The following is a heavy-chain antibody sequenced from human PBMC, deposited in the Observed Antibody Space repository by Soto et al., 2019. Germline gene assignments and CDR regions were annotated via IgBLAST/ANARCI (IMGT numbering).Heavy chain of an antibody. CDR1: GGTFSTSA. CDR3: ARDKDRQQLGGNYYYILDV. V-gene: IGHV1-69*12. D-gene: IGHD3-3*02. J-gene: IGHJ6*02. CDR2: IMPVFPTP. Sequence: QVQLVQSGAEVKKPGSSVKVSCKASGGTFSTSAISWVRQAPGQGLEWVGGIMPVFPTPDYAQTFQGRVTMTADESTTTAYLELTSLRTDDTAVYYCARDKDRQQLGGNYYYILDVWGQGTAITVSS.